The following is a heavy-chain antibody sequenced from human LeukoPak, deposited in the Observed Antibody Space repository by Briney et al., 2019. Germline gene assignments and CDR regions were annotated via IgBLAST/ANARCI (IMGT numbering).Heavy chain of an antibody. CDR1: GFTFSSYW. V-gene: IGHV3-7*01. Sequence: QPGGSLRLSCAASGFTFSSYWMSWVRQAPGKGLEWAANIKQDGSEKYYVDSVKGRFTISRDNAKNSLYLQMNSLRAEDTAVYYCARAYCSGGSCYSFGMDVWGQGTTVTVSS. CDR2: IKQDGSEK. J-gene: IGHJ6*02. D-gene: IGHD2-15*01. CDR3: ARAYCSGGSCYSFGMDV.